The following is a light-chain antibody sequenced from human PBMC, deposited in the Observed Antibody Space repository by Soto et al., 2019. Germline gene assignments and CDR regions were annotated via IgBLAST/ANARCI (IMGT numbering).Light chain of an antibody. J-gene: IGKJ1*01. CDR3: QQSYSTPRT. CDR2: AAS. Sequence: DIQMTQSPSSLSASVGARFTITCRASQSICSYLNWYQQKPGKAPKLLIYAASSLQSGVPSRFSGSGSGTDFTLTISSLQPEDFATYYCQQSYSTPRTFGQGTKVEIK. CDR1: QSICSY. V-gene: IGKV1-39*01.